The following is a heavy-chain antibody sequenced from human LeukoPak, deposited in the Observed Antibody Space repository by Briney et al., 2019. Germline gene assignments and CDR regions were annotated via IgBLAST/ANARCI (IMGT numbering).Heavy chain of an antibody. Sequence: GGSLRLSCAASGFTFNAQDINWVRQGPGKGLEWVAGISGSHTFYADSVKGRFTFSRDNSKNTMYLQMNSQRVEDTAVYYCAKVNWEDYVWGNCWGQGTLVTVSS. J-gene: IGHJ4*02. CDR3: AKVNWEDYVWGNC. D-gene: IGHD3-16*01. CDR1: GFTFNAQD. CDR2: ISGSHT. V-gene: IGHV3-23*01.